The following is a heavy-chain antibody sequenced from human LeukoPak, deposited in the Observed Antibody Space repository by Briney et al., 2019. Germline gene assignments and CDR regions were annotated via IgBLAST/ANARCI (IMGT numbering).Heavy chain of an antibody. Sequence: PGGSLRLSCAASGFTFNSYGMHWVRQAPGKGLEWVAVISYDGSNKYYADSVKGRFTISRDNSKNTLYLQMNSLRAEDTAVYYCATSDLIVATIVSSLDYWGQGTLVTVSS. CDR3: ATSDLIVATIVSSLDY. V-gene: IGHV3-30*03. J-gene: IGHJ4*02. CDR2: ISYDGSNK. D-gene: IGHD5-12*01. CDR1: GFTFNSYG.